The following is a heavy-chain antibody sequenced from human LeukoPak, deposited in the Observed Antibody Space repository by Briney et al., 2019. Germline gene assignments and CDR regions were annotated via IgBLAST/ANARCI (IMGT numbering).Heavy chain of an antibody. CDR3: AKDKVLRFLEWLGFHDAFDI. Sequence: GGSLRLSCAASGFTLSSYAKSWVGQAPGKGLEWVAAISGSGGSTYYADSVKGRFTISRDNSKNTLYLQMNSLRAEDTAVYYCAKDKVLRFLEWLGFHDAFDIWGQGIMVTVSS. CDR2: ISGSGGST. CDR1: GFTLSSYA. V-gene: IGHV3-23*01. J-gene: IGHJ3*02. D-gene: IGHD3-3*01.